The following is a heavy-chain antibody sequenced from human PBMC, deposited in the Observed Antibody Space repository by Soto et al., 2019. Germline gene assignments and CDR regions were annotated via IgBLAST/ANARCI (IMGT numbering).Heavy chain of an antibody. D-gene: IGHD6-13*01. V-gene: IGHV3-23*01. Sequence: EVQLLDSGGGLVQPGGSLRLSCAASGFTFSSYAMSWVRQAPGKGLEWVSAISGSVGSTYYADSGKGRFTISRDKSKNTLYLHMNSLRAEDTAVYYCAKDHIAACGTWDYWGQGTLVTVSS. CDR1: GFTFSSYA. CDR2: ISGSVGST. J-gene: IGHJ4*02. CDR3: AKDHIAACGTWDY.